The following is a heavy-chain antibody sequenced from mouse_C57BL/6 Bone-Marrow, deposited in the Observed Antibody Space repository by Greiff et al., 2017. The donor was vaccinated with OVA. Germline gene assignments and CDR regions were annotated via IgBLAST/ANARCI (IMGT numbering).Heavy chain of an antibody. Sequence: QVQLQQSGPELVKPGASVKISCKASGYSFTSYYIHWVKQRPGQGLEWIGWIYPGSGNTKYNEKFKGTATLTADTSSSTAYMQLSSLTSEDSAVYYCAGGITTANFDYWGQGTTLTVSS. V-gene: IGHV1-66*01. J-gene: IGHJ2*01. CDR2: IYPGSGNT. CDR3: AGGITTANFDY. D-gene: IGHD1-2*01. CDR1: GYSFTSYY.